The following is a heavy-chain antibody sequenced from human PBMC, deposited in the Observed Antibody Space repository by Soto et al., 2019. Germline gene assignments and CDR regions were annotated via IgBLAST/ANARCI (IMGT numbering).Heavy chain of an antibody. CDR3: AKDTTPPDYGDYISGYDY. J-gene: IGHJ4*02. D-gene: IGHD4-17*01. CDR2: ISGSGGST. Sequence: EVQLLESGGGLVQPGGSLRLSCAASGFTFSSYAMSWVRQAPGKGLEWVSAISGSGGSTYYADSVKGRFTISRDNSKNTLYLQMNSLRVEDTAVYYCAKDTTPPDYGDYISGYDYWGQGTLVTVSS. V-gene: IGHV3-23*01. CDR1: GFTFSSYA.